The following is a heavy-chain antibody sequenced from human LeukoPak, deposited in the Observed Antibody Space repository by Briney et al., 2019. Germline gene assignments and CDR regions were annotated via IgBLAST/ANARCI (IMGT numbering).Heavy chain of an antibody. V-gene: IGHV3-74*03. Sequence: PGGSLRLSCAASGITFSSYWMHWVRQAPGKGLVWVSRISSDGSITTYADSVMGRFTISRDNAKNTLYLQMNSLRADDTAVYYCLCILGGHWGQGTLVTVSS. J-gene: IGHJ4*02. D-gene: IGHD1-26*01. CDR3: LCILGGH. CDR2: ISSDGSIT. CDR1: GITFSSYW.